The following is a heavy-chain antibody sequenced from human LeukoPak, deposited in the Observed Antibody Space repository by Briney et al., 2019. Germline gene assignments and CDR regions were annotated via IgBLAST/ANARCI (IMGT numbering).Heavy chain of an antibody. D-gene: IGHD2-15*01. CDR1: GGSISSYY. Sequence: PSETLSLTCTVSGGSISSYYWSWIRQPPGKGLEWSGYIYYSGSTNYNPSLKSRVTISVDTSKNQFSLKLSSVTAADTAVYYCARDVSPHSESYYYYYMDVWGKGTTVTISS. V-gene: IGHV4-59*01. CDR2: IYYSGST. CDR3: ARDVSPHSESYYYYYMDV. J-gene: IGHJ6*03.